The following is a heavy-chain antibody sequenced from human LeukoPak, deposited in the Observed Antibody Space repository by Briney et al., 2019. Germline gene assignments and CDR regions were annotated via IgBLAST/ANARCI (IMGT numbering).Heavy chain of an antibody. CDR2: IDPSDSYT. D-gene: IGHD5-24*01. V-gene: IGHV5-10-1*01. Sequence: GASLKISCKGSGYTFPTYWISWVRQMPGKGLEWLGRIDPSDSYTNYSPSFQGHVTLSADKSNSTAYLQWSSLKASDTAMYYGALRRWDDAFDIWGQGTMVTVSS. CDR3: ALRRWDDAFDI. CDR1: GYTFPTYW. J-gene: IGHJ3*02.